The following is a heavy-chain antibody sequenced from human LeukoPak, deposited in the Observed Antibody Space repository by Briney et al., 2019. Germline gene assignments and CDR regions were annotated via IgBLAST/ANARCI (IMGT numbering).Heavy chain of an antibody. D-gene: IGHD3-10*01. J-gene: IGHJ6*04. V-gene: IGHV3-30*04. CDR1: GFTFSSYA. Sequence: GGSLRLSCAASGFTFSSYAMHWVRQAPGKGLEWVAVISYDGSNKYYADSVKGRFTISRDNSKNTLYLQMNSLRAEDTAVYYCARDLPHYYGSGSYSNYYYYGRDVWGKGTTVTVSS. CDR2: ISYDGSNK. CDR3: ARDLPHYYGSGSYSNYYYYGRDV.